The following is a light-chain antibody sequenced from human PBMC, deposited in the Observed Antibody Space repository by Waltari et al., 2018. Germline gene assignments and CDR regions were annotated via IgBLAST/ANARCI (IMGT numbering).Light chain of an antibody. CDR1: QSVSSN. Sequence: EIVMTQSPATLSVSPGERATLSCRASQSVSSNLAWYQQKPGQAPRLLIYGASTRATGIPARFSGSGSGTEFTLTISSLQSEDFAVYYCQQYNNWPKVWTFGQGTKVEIK. J-gene: IGKJ1*01. CDR3: QQYNNWPKVWT. V-gene: IGKV3-15*01. CDR2: GAS.